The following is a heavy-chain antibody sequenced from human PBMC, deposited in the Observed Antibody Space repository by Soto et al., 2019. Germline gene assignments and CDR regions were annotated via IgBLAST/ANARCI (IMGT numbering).Heavy chain of an antibody. J-gene: IGHJ4*02. CDR1: GFTFSSYA. D-gene: IGHD2-21*02. CDR2: ISGSGGST. CDR3: AKDGGHCGGDCLIHSHDF. V-gene: IGHV3-23*01. Sequence: EVQLLESGGGLVQPGGSLRLSCAASGFTFSSYAMSCVRQAPGKGLEWVSAISGSGGSTYYADSVKGRFTISRDNSKNTLYLQMNSLRAEDTAVYYCAKDGGHCGGDCLIHSHDFRGQGTLVTVSS.